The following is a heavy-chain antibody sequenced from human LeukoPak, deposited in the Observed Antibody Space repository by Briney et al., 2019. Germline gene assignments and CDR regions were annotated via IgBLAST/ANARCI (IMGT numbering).Heavy chain of an antibody. CDR1: GSSFTSYW. J-gene: IGHJ5*02. Sequence: GESLQISYQASGSSFTSYWIGWVRQMPGKGLEWVGNIYPADSDTRYSPSFQGQATISVDKSISTSYLQWSSLEASDTAMYYCASLFTGSEDLWGQGTLVTVSS. CDR2: IYPADSDT. D-gene: IGHD2-8*02. V-gene: IGHV5-51*01. CDR3: ASLFTGSEDL.